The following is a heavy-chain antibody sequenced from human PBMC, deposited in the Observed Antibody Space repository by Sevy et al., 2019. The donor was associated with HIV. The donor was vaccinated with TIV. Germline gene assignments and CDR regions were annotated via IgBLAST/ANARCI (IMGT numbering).Heavy chain of an antibody. V-gene: IGHV4-59*08. Sequence: SETLSRTCTVSGGSINSDHWNWIRQPPGKGLEWIGYVYYTGGTNYNPSLKNRVTISVDRTKNQFSLKLTSVTAADTAVYYCARRNDFDIWDQGTMLTVSS. CDR3: ARRNDFDI. CDR2: VYYTGGT. CDR1: GGSINSDH. J-gene: IGHJ3*02.